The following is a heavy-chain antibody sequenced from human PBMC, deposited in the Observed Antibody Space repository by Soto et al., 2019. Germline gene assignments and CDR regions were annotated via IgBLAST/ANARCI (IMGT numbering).Heavy chain of an antibody. CDR2: IKSKTDGGTT. Sequence: PGGSLRLSCAASGFTFSNAWMSWVRQAPGKGLEWVGRIKSKTDGGTTDYAAPVKGRFTISRDDSKNTLYLQMNGLKTEDTAAYYFTTDLGYGLDAFDIWGQGTMVTVSS. CDR3: TTDLGYGLDAFDI. D-gene: IGHD4-17*01. V-gene: IGHV3-15*01. CDR1: GFTFSNAW. J-gene: IGHJ3*02.